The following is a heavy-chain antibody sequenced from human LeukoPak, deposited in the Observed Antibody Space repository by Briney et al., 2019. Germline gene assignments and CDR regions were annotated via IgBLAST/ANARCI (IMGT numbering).Heavy chain of an antibody. J-gene: IGHJ4*02. Sequence: PGGSLRLSCAASGFTFSSYAMSWVRQAPGKGLEWVSAISGSGGSTYYADSVKGRFTISRDNSKNTLYLQMNSLRAEDTAVYNCARESIAARTSFDYWGQGTLVTVSS. CDR3: ARESIAARTSFDY. CDR1: GFTFSSYA. D-gene: IGHD6-6*01. V-gene: IGHV3-23*01. CDR2: ISGSGGST.